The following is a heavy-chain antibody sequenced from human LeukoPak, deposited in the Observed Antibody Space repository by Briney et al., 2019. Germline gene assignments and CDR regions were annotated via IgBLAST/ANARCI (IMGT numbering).Heavy chain of an antibody. D-gene: IGHD3-22*01. J-gene: IGHJ4*02. CDR3: AKDHYYYDSSGYLYFDY. CDR2: ISGSGGST. V-gene: IGHV3-23*01. Sequence: PGGSLRLSCAASGFTFSSYAMSWVRQAPGKGLEWVSAISGSGGSTYYADSVKGRFTISRDSSKNTLYLQMNSLRAEDTAVYYCAKDHYYYDSSGYLYFDYWGQGTLVTVSS. CDR1: GFTFSSYA.